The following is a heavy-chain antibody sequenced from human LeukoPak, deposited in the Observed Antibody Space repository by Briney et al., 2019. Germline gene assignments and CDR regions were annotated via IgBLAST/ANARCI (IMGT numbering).Heavy chain of an antibody. D-gene: IGHD3-10*01. V-gene: IGHV3-7*01. CDR3: ARDWYYYGSGSSPTYYFDY. J-gene: IGHJ4*02. CDR1: GFTFSSYW. Sequence: GGSLRLSCAASGFTFSSYWMSWVRQAPGKGLEWVANIKQDGSEKYYVDSVKGRFTISRDNSKNTLYLQMNSLRAEDTAVYYCARDWYYYGSGSSPTYYFDYWGQGTLVTVSS. CDR2: IKQDGSEK.